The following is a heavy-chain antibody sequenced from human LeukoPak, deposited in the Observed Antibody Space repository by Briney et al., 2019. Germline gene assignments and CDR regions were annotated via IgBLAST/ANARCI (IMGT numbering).Heavy chain of an antibody. Sequence: PGGFLRLSCAASGFTFDDYAMHWVRQAPGKGLEWVSGISWNSGSIGYADSVKGRFTISRDNAKNSLYLQMNSLRAEDVALYYCAKEAIIASAFDIWGQGTMVTVSS. CDR2: ISWNSGSI. CDR3: AKEAIIASAFDI. D-gene: IGHD6-13*01. V-gene: IGHV3-9*03. CDR1: GFTFDDYA. J-gene: IGHJ3*02.